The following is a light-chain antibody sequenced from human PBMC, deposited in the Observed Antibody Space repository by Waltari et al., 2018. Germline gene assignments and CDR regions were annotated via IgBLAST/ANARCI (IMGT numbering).Light chain of an antibody. V-gene: IGLV2-14*03. CDR3: ISYTSSSTLYV. Sequence: QSALTQPASVSGSPGQSITISCTGTSSDVGGYNYVSWYQQHPGKAPKLMIYDVSNRPAGVSNRFAGSKSGNTASLTIAGLQAEDEADYYCISYTSSSTLYVVGTGTKVTVL. CDR1: SSDVGGYNY. J-gene: IGLJ1*01. CDR2: DVS.